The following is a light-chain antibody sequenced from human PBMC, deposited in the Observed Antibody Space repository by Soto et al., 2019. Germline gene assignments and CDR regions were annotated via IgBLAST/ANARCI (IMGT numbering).Light chain of an antibody. CDR2: AAS. J-gene: IGKJ5*01. V-gene: IGKV1-39*01. Sequence: QMTQSRSSLSSSVGDIFTITCRAAESISRHLNWYQQKPGRAPDLLIYAASTLQNGVPSRFTGSGSGTEFTLTITGLQPEDFATYYCQQSGAFGQGTRLEIK. CDR1: ESISRH. CDR3: QQSGA.